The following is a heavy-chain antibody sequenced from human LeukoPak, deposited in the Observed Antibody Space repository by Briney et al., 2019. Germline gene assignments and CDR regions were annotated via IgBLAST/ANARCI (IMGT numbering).Heavy chain of an antibody. V-gene: IGHV1-69*05. D-gene: IGHD4-11*01. CDR1: GGTFSSYI. CDR3: ARRRLSNYRGFDP. CDR2: IIPIFGTP. J-gene: IGHJ5*02. Sequence: WASVKVSCKASGGTFSSYIITWVRQAPGQGLEWMGRIIPIFGTPDYAQKFQGRVTITRNTSISTAYMELSSLRSEDTAVYYCARRRLSNYRGFDPWGQGTLVTVSS.